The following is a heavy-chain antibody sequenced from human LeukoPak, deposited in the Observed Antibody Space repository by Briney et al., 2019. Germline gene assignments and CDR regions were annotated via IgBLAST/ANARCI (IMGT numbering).Heavy chain of an antibody. D-gene: IGHD6-19*01. CDR3: ARDFGTTGWHTFDY. Sequence: SQTLSLTCVVSGDSVSSKNGAWNWIRQSQSRGLEWLGRTYYRSKWYNEYAESMEGRMTISQDTSKNQYSLHLNSVTPDDTAVYYCARDFGTTGWHTFDYWGQGTLVTVSS. CDR1: GDSVSSKNGA. V-gene: IGHV6-1*01. CDR2: TYYRSKWYN. J-gene: IGHJ4*02.